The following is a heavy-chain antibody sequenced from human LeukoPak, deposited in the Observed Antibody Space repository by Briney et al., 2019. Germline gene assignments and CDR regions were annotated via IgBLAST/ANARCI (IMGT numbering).Heavy chain of an antibody. V-gene: IGHV3-74*01. J-gene: IGHJ6*02. Sequence: GGSLRLSCAASGFTFTTYWMHWVRQAPGKGLVWVSHINSDGSITSYADSVKGRFTISRDNAKNALYLQMDILRVEDTALYLCVRDYQFIQEVWGQGTTVTVSS. CDR1: GFTFTTYW. CDR3: VRDYQFIQEV. CDR2: INSDGSIT. D-gene: IGHD2-2*01.